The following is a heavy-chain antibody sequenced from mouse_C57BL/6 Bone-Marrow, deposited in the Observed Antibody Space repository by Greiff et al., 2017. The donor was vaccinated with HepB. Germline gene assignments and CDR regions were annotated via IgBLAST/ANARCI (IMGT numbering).Heavy chain of an antibody. V-gene: IGHV14-2*01. CDR3: ARGITTVVATEYFEV. D-gene: IGHD1-1*01. Sequence: VQLKQSGAELVKPGASVKLSCTASGFNITDYYMHWVKQRTEQGLEWIGRIDPEDGETKYAPKFQGKATLTADTSSNTAYLQLSSLTSEDTAVYYCARGITTVVATEYFEVWGTGTTVTVSS. CDR2: IDPEDGET. J-gene: IGHJ1*03. CDR1: GFNITDYY.